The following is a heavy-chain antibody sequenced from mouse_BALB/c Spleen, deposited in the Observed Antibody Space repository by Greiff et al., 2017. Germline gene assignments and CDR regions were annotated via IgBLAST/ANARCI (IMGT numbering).Heavy chain of an antibody. V-gene: IGHV1-14*01. CDR3: ARQLGIPMDD. CDR2: INPYNDGT. Sequence: EVQLQQSGPELVKPGASVKMSCKASGYTFTSYVMHWVKQKPGQGLEWIGYINPYNDGTNYNEKFKGKATLTSDKSSSTAYMELSSLTSEDSAVYYCARQLGIPMDDWGQGTPVTVSS. D-gene: IGHD3-1*01. J-gene: IGHJ4*01. CDR1: GYTFTSYV.